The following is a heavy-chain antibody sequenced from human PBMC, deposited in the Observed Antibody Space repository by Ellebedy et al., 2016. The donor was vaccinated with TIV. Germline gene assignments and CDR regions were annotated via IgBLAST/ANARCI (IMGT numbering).Heavy chain of an antibody. Sequence: GESLKISCAASGFTFSTYAMSWLRQAPGKGLEWVSGFGVSGDSTYYEESVQGRFTCSRDNSMNTLYLQMNSLRDEDTAIYYCARGKSGTYIHHAFDYWGQGTLVTVSS. D-gene: IGHD1-14*01. CDR1: GFTFSTYA. V-gene: IGHV3-23*01. CDR3: ARGKSGTYIHHAFDY. CDR2: FGVSGDST. J-gene: IGHJ4*02.